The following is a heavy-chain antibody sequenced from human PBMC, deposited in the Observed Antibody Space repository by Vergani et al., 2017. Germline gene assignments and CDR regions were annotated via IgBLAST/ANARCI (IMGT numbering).Heavy chain of an antibody. J-gene: IGHJ6*03. Sequence: VQLVQSGAEVKKPGASVKVSCKASGYTFTSYGISWVRQAPGQGLEWMGWISSYNGNTNYAQKLQGRVTMTTDTSTSTAYMELRSLRSDDTAVYYCARRNIVRGVNYYYYYYMDVWGKGTTVTVSS. CDR1: GYTFTSYG. CDR2: ISSYNGNT. CDR3: ARRNIVRGVNYYYYYYMDV. D-gene: IGHD3-10*01. V-gene: IGHV1-18*04.